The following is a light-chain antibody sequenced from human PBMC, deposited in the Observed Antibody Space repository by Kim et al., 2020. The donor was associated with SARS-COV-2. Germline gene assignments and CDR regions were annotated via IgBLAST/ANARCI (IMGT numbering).Light chain of an antibody. V-gene: IGLV3-1*01. J-gene: IGLJ1*01. CDR3: QAWDSNTYV. CDR2: QDK. CDR1: RLGSKY. Sequence: VAPGQTASFTCSEDRLGSKYVSWYQQKTGQSPDLVIYQDKKRPSGIPGRFSGSNSGNTATLTISGTRAMDEGDYYCQAWDSNTYVFGTGTKVTVL.